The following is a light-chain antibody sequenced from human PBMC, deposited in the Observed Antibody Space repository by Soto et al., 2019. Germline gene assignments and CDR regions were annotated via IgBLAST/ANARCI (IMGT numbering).Light chain of an antibody. CDR3: VLYMGGGISV. CDR2: STN. V-gene: IGLV8-61*01. CDR1: SGSVSTNYY. J-gene: IGLJ2*01. Sequence: QTVVTQEPSFSVSPGGTVTLTCSLSSGSVSTNYYPSWYQHTPGQAPRTLIYSTNIRSSGVPDRFSGSILGNKAALTITGAQADDESDYYCVLYMGGGISVFGGGTKLTVL.